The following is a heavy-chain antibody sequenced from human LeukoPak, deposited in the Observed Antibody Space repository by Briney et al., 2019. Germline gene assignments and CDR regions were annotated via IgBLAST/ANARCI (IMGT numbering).Heavy chain of an antibody. D-gene: IGHD3-10*01. V-gene: IGHV3-66*01. CDR1: EFSVGSNY. CDR2: IYSGGST. J-gene: IGHJ1*01. Sequence: PGGSLRLSCAASEFSVGSNYMTWVRQAPGKGLEWVSLIYSGGSTYYADSVKGRFTISRDNSKNTLYLQMNSLRAEDTAVYYCANAMVRGVQHWGQGTLVTVSS. CDR3: ANAMVRGVQH.